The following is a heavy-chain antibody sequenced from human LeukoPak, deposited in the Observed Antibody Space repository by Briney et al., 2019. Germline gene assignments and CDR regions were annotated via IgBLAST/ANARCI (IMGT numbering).Heavy chain of an antibody. CDR2: IYYSGST. D-gene: IGHD3-22*01. V-gene: IGHV4-59*08. CDR1: GDSISSNY. CDR3: ARGFYDSSGYSSPFDS. Sequence: SETLSLTCTVSGDSISSNYWSWIRQPPGKGLEWIGYIYYSGSTNYNPSLKSRVTMSIDTSNNHFSLRLSSVTATDTAMYYCARGFYDSSGYSSPFDSWGQGTLVTVSS. J-gene: IGHJ4*02.